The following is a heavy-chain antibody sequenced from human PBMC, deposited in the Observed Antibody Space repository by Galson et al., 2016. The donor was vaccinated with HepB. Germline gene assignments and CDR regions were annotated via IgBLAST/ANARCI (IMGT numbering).Heavy chain of an antibody. Sequence: SLRLSCAASGFSFSNSGMSWVRQAPGRGLEWVSGITSSGDATNYADFVKGRFTISRDNSKNTLYLYMNKLTAGDTAIYYCGKHGGFDYWGQGALVTVSS. J-gene: IGHJ4*02. CDR3: GKHGGFDY. D-gene: IGHD3-16*01. V-gene: IGHV3-23*01. CDR1: GFSFSNSG. CDR2: ITSSGDAT.